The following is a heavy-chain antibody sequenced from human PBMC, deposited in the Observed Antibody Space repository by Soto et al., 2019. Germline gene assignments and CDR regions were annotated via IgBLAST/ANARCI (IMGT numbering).Heavy chain of an antibody. D-gene: IGHD5-18*01. CDR3: VTGGGLPDY. CDR1: GFAFSNHW. CDR2: INQDASEK. V-gene: IGHV3-7*01. J-gene: IGHJ4*02. Sequence: EVQLVESGGGLVQPGGSLRLSCTASGFAFSNHWMSWVRQAPGKGPEWVANINQDASEKNYVDSVKGRFAISRDSAKNSLYLQMNSLRAEDTAVYYCVTGGGLPDYWRQGTLVTVSS.